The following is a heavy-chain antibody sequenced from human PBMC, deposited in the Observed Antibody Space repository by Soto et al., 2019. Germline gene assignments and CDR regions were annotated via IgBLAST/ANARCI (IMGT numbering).Heavy chain of an antibody. J-gene: IGHJ2*01. CDR3: AREAAVDWYFDL. D-gene: IGHD6-25*01. CDR1: GGSISSYY. CDR2: IYYSGST. V-gene: IGHV4-59*01. Sequence: QVQLQESGPGLVKPSETLSLTCTVSGGSISSYYWSWIRQPPGKGLEWIGYIYYSGSTNYNPSLKSRVTRSVDTSKNQFSLKLSSVTAADTAVYYCAREAAVDWYFDLWGRGTLVTVSS.